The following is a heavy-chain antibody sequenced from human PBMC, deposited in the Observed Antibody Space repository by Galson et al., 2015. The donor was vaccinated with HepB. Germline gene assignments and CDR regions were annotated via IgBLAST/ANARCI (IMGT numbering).Heavy chain of an antibody. CDR1: GYIFANYY. CDR3: ARGAFSGSYQYYFYYMDV. Sequence: SVKVSCKASGYIFANYYMHWVRRAPGQGLVWMGIINPSGGSTSYAQKFQDRITMTRDTSTSTVYLELSSLRSEDTAVYYCARGAFSGSYQYYFYYMDVWGKGTTVTVSS. D-gene: IGHD1-26*01. CDR2: INPSGGST. J-gene: IGHJ6*03. V-gene: IGHV1-46*01.